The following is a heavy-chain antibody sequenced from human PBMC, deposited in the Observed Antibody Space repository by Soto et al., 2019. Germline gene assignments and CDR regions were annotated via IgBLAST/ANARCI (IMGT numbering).Heavy chain of an antibody. CDR3: AKDYGDYEFDY. CDR2: ISYDGSNK. CDR1: GFTFSSYG. V-gene: IGHV3-30*18. J-gene: IGHJ4*02. D-gene: IGHD4-17*01. Sequence: QVQLVESGGGVVQPGRSLRLSCAASGFTFSSYGMHWVRQAPGKGLEWVAVISYDGSNKYYADSVKGRFTISRDNSKNTLYLQMNSLRAEDTAVYYCAKDYGDYEFDYWGQGTLVTVSS.